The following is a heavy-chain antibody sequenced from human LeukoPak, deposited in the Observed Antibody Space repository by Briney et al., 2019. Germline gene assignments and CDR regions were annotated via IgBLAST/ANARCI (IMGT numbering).Heavy chain of an antibody. CDR1: GDSVSSNSAA. V-gene: IGHV6-1*01. Sequence: SQTLSLTCAISGDSVSSNSAAWNWIRQSPSRGLEWLGRTYYRSKWYNDYAVSVKSRITINPDTSKNQFSLQLNSVTPEDTAVYYCARGEGGSGYYGSGNWYFDLWGRGTLVTVSS. CDR2: TYYRSKWYN. D-gene: IGHD3-10*01. CDR3: ARGEGGSGYYGSGNWYFDL. J-gene: IGHJ2*01.